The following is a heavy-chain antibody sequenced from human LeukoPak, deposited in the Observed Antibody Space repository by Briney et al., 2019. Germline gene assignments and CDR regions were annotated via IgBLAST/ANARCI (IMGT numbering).Heavy chain of an antibody. D-gene: IGHD3-22*01. CDR3: AIDSSGYFDY. V-gene: IGHV3-21*01. Sequence: PGGSLRLSCAASGFTFSSYSMNLVRLAPGKGLEWVSSISSSSSYIYYADSVKGRFTISRDNAKNSLYLQMNSLRAEDTAVYYCAIDSSGYFDYWGQGTLVTVSS. CDR1: GFTFSSYS. J-gene: IGHJ4*02. CDR2: ISSSSSYI.